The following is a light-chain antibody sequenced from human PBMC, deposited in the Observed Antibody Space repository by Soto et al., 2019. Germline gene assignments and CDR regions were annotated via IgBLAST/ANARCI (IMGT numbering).Light chain of an antibody. CDR3: AVWADSLDGRV. CDR2: GQN. CDR1: SSNIGSKT. J-gene: IGLJ2*01. Sequence: QSVLTQQPSASGTPGQRVTISCSGSSSNIGSKTMNWYQHIPGTAPKLLVYGQNQRPSGVPDRFSGSKSVTSASLAISGLQSEDEADYYCAVWADSLDGRVFGGGTKLTVL. V-gene: IGLV1-44*01.